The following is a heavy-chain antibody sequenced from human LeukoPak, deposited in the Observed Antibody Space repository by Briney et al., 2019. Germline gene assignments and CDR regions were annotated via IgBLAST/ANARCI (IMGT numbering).Heavy chain of an antibody. V-gene: IGHV3-23*01. D-gene: IGHD3-9*01. CDR2: ISGSGGST. Sequence: PGGSLRLSCAASGFTFSSYAMSWVRQAPGKGLEWVSAISGSGGSTYYADSVKGRFTISRDNAKNSLYLQMNSLRAEDTAVYYCATRRYLDWLNAFDIWGQGTMVTVSS. CDR1: GFTFSSYA. J-gene: IGHJ3*02. CDR3: ATRRYLDWLNAFDI.